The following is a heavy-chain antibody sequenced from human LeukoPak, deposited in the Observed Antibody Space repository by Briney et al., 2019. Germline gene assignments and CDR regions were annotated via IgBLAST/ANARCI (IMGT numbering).Heavy chain of an antibody. V-gene: IGHV3-15*01. CDR2: IKSRSDGGTT. J-gene: IGHJ4*02. Sequence: GGSLRLSCAASGITFINAWMSWVRQAPGKGLEWVARIKSRSDGGTTDYATPVKGRFTISRADPKTTVYLQMNSLKTEDTAVYYCTTPLTTVTTLPFDSWGQGTLVTVSS. CDR1: GITFINAW. D-gene: IGHD4-17*01. CDR3: TTPLTTVTTLPFDS.